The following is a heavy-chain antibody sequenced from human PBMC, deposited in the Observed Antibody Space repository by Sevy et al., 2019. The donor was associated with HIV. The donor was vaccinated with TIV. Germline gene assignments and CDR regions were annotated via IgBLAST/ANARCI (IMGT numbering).Heavy chain of an antibody. Sequence: ASVKVSCKASGYTFTGYYMHWVRQAPGQGLEWMGRINPNSGGTNYAQKFQGRVTMTRDTSISTAYLELSRLRSDDTAVYYCARGSVLSIAARPVEYWGQGTLVTVSS. CDR3: ARGSVLSIAARPVEY. CDR1: GYTFTGYY. J-gene: IGHJ4*02. CDR2: INPNSGGT. V-gene: IGHV1-2*06. D-gene: IGHD6-6*01.